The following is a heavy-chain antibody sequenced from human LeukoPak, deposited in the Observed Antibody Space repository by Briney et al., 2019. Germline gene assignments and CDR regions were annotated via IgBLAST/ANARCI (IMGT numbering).Heavy chain of an antibody. D-gene: IGHD3-22*01. CDR3: ARHRGDYYDSSGSFDY. Sequence: SETLSLTCTVSGGSISNNNYYWGWIRQPPGKGLEWIGNIYYTGSTYYDPSLKSRDTISVDTSKNQFSLKLSSVTAADTAVYYCARHRGDYYDSSGSFDYWGQGTLVTVSS. CDR2: IYYTGST. CDR1: GGSISNNNYY. J-gene: IGHJ4*02. V-gene: IGHV4-39*01.